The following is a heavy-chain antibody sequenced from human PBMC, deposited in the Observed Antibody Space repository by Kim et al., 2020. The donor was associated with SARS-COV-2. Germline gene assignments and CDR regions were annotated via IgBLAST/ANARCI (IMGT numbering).Heavy chain of an antibody. J-gene: IGHJ4*02. CDR2: GSP. V-gene: IGHV4-59*01. CDR3: AREVGTHFDY. Sequence: GSPHYNPSLRGRATISRDTSKKQFTLQVNSVTAADTAVYYCAREVGTHFDYWGQGILVTVSS.